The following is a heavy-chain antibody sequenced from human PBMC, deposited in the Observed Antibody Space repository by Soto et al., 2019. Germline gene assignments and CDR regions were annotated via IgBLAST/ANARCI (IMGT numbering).Heavy chain of an antibody. CDR1: GGTFSSYA. D-gene: IGHD2-2*01. CDR2: IIPIFGTA. CDR3: ARDLGDIVVVPAAGGMDV. V-gene: IGHV1-69*06. Sequence: QVQLVQSGAEVKKPGSSVKVSCKASGGTFSSYAISWVRQAPGQGLEWVGGIIPIFGTANYAQKFQGRVTITADKSTSTAYMELSSLRSEDTAVYYCARDLGDIVVVPAAGGMDVWGQGTTVTVSS. J-gene: IGHJ6*02.